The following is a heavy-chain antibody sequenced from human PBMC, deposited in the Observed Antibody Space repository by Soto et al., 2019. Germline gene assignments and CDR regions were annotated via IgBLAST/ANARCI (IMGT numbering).Heavy chain of an antibody. CDR1: GGSISSYY. J-gene: IGHJ2*01. V-gene: IGHV4-59*04. CDR3: AQGKYVVFGMAHPYWDFDL. Sequence: SETLSLTCTVSGGSISSYYWSWIRQPPGKGLEWIGYIYYSGSTYVNPSLKSRLSMSLDTSKNQFSLKLTSVSAADTAVYYCAQGKYVVFGMAHPYWDFDLWGRGTLVTVS. D-gene: IGHD3-3*01. CDR2: IYYSGST.